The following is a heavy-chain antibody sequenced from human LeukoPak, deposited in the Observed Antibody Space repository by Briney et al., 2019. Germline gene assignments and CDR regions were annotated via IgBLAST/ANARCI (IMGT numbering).Heavy chain of an antibody. Sequence: GGSLRLSCAASGFTFDDYAMHWVRQAPGKGLEWVSAISGSGGSTYYADSVKGRFTISRDNSKNTLYLQMNSLRAEDTAVYYCAREIVATIGEYYYYYMDVWGKGTTVTVSS. CDR1: GFTFDDYA. D-gene: IGHD5-12*01. V-gene: IGHV3-23*01. CDR3: AREIVATIGEYYYYYMDV. CDR2: ISGSGGST. J-gene: IGHJ6*03.